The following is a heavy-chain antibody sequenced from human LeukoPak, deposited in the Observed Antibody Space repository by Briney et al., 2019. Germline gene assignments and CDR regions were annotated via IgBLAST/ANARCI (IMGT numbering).Heavy chain of an antibody. CDR3: ARQPVNIVVVPAAHGGAFDI. J-gene: IGHJ3*02. CDR2: INHSGST. CDR1: GGSFSGYY. Sequence: SETLSPTCAVYGGSFSGYYWSWIRQPPGKGLEWIGEINHSGSTNYNPSLKSRVTISVGTSKNRFSLKLSSVTAADTAVYYCARQPVNIVVVPAAHGGAFDIWGQGTMVTVSS. V-gene: IGHV4-34*01. D-gene: IGHD2-2*01.